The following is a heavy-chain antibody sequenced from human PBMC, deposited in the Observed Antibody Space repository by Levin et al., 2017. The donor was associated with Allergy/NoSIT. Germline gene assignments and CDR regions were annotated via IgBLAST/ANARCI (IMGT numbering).Heavy chain of an antibody. D-gene: IGHD2-8*01. J-gene: IGHJ4*02. CDR1: GGSINNYY. CDR2: IYTSGTT. V-gene: IGHV4-4*07. Sequence: TASETLSLTCTVSGGSINNYYWSWIRQPAGKGLEWIGRIYTSGTTDYNPSLKSRVTMSVDTSKNQFSLKLSSVTAADTAVYYCARGELCTNGIGYGYDYWGQGTLVTVSS. CDR3: ARGELCTNGIGYGYDY.